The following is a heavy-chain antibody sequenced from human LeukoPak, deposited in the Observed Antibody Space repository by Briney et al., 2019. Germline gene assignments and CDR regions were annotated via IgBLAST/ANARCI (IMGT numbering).Heavy chain of an antibody. CDR1: GFTFSNAW. CDR3: TTDPNHTVATTDFDY. V-gene: IGHV3-15*01. CDR2: IKSKTDGGTT. D-gene: IGHD5-12*01. Sequence: GGSLRLSCAASGFTFSNAWMSWVRQAPGKGLEWVGRIKSKTDGGTTDYAAPVKGRFTISRDDSKNTLYLQMNSLKTEDTAVYYCTTDPNHTVATTDFDYWGQGTLVTVSS. J-gene: IGHJ4*02.